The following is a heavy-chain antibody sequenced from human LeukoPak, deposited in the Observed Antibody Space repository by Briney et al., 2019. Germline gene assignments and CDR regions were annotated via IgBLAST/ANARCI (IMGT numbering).Heavy chain of an antibody. Sequence: QPGGSLGLSCAASGFTFSNYGMHWVRQAPGKGLEWVAVIWYDGSNKYYGDSVKGRFTISRDNSKNTLYLQMNSLRAEDTAVYYCARGYSSGWYTFDYWGQGTLVTVSS. CDR3: ARGYSSGWYTFDY. D-gene: IGHD6-19*01. J-gene: IGHJ4*02. V-gene: IGHV3-33*01. CDR2: IWYDGSNK. CDR1: GFTFSNYG.